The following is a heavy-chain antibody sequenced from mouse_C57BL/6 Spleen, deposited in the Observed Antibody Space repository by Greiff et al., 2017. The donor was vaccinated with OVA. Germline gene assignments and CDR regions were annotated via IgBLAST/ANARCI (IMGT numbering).Heavy chain of an antibody. D-gene: IGHD2-3*01. Sequence: VKLVESGPGLVAPSQSLSITCTVSGFSLTSYGVHWVRQPPGKGLEWLVVIWSDGSTTYNSALKSRLSISKDNAKSQVFLKMNSLQTDDTAMYYCARHADGYYDAMDYWGQGTSVTVSS. CDR3: ARHADGYYDAMDY. CDR2: IWSDGST. J-gene: IGHJ4*01. CDR1: GFSLTSYG. V-gene: IGHV2-6-1*01.